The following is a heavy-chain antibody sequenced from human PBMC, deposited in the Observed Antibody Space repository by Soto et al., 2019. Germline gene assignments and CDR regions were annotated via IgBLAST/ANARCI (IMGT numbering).Heavy chain of an antibody. Sequence: QVQLVESGGGVVQPGKSLRLSCAASGFKLSSFALGWVRQAPDKGLEWVAVISFDGTDINYADSVKGRFTISRDNSENTLYLQMKSLRPEDTAVYFCARDQVGRPPWGGFDFWGQGTVVSVST. V-gene: IGHV3-30-3*01. J-gene: IGHJ3*01. CDR1: GFKLSSFA. D-gene: IGHD2-21*01. CDR2: ISFDGTDI. CDR3: ARDQVGRPPWGGFDF.